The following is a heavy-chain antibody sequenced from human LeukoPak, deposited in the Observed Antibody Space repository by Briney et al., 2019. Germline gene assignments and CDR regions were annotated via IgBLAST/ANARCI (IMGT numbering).Heavy chain of an antibody. CDR3: ARDLWGDYSYY. V-gene: IGHV1-69*13. CDR1: RGTFSSYA. D-gene: IGHD4-17*01. J-gene: IGHJ4*02. CDR2: IIPIFGTA. Sequence: SVKVSCKASRGTFSSYAISWVRQAPGQGLEWTGGIIPIFGTANYAQKFQGRVTITADESTSTAYMELSSLRSEDTDVYYCARDLWGDYSYYWGQGTLVTVSS.